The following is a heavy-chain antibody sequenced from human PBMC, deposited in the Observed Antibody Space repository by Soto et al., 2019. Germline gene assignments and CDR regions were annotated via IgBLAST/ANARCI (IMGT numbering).Heavy chain of an antibody. CDR3: ARAASGSVVVPAAMGLGYGMDV. V-gene: IGHV1-69*13. D-gene: IGHD2-2*01. Sequence: SVKVSCQTSAGTFSSSAISWVRQSPGQGLEWMGGINPIFGTANYAQKYQGRVTITADESTSTAYMELSSLRSEDTAVYYCARAASGSVVVPAAMGLGYGMDVWGQGTTVTVSS. CDR2: INPIFGTA. CDR1: AGTFSSSA. J-gene: IGHJ6*02.